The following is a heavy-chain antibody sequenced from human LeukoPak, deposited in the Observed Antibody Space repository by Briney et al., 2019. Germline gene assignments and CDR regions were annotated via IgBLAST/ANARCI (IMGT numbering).Heavy chain of an antibody. CDR2: MKYDGSEK. Sequence: GGSLRLSCAASGFTFSSYWMSWVRQAPGKGLEWVANMKYDGSEKYYVDSVKGRFTISRDNAKNSLYLQMNSLRAEDTAVYYCARDIESAGLFLDYWGQGTLVTVSS. CDR3: ARDIESAGLFLDY. CDR1: GFTFSSYW. J-gene: IGHJ4*02. V-gene: IGHV3-7*01. D-gene: IGHD6-13*01.